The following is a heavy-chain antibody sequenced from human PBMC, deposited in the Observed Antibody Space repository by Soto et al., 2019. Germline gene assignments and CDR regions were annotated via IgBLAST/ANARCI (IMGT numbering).Heavy chain of an antibody. J-gene: IGHJ5*02. Sequence: QVHLVQSGTEVKEPGASVKVSCKASASTFTGYTINWVRQAPGQGLEGMGWISTFNGNTKYAGNFEGRATMTTNTSTTTAYMELTSLTFDGMAVYFCARGTVTSGRWFGPWGQGNLVSVSS. D-gene: IGHD4-17*01. V-gene: IGHV1-18*03. CDR3: ARGTVTSGRWFGP. CDR2: ISTFNGNT. CDR1: ASTFTGYT.